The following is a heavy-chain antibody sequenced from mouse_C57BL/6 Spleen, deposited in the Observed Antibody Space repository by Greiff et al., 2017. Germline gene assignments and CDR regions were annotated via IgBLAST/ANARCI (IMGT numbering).Heavy chain of an antibody. D-gene: IGHD1-1*01. CDR3: ARGDYYGSRGDY. CDR2: ISYDGSN. V-gene: IGHV3-6*01. CDR1: GYSITSGYY. Sequence: DVQLQESGPGLVKPSQSLSLTCPVTGYSITSGYYWNWIRQFPGNKLEWMGYISYDGSNNYNPSLKNRISITRDTSKNQFFLKLNSVTTEDTATYYCARGDYYGSRGDYWGQGTTLTVSS. J-gene: IGHJ2*01.